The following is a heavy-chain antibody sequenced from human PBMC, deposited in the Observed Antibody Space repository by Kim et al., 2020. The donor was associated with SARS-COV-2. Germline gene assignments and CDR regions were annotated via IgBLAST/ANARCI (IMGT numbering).Heavy chain of an antibody. CDR2: MSYDGSNK. CDR3: ARDLGRGYSYGLFDY. J-gene: IGHJ4*02. CDR1: GFTFSSYA. D-gene: IGHD5-18*01. V-gene: IGHV3-30*04. Sequence: GGSLRLSCAASGFTFSSYAMHWIRQAPGKGLEWVAVMSYDGSNKYYADSVKGRFTISRDNSKNTLYLQMNSLRAEDTAVYYCARDLGRGYSYGLFDYWGQGTLVTVSS.